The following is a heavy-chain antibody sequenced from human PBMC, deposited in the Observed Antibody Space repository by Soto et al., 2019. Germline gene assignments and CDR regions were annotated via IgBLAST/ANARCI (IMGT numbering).Heavy chain of an antibody. CDR1: GDTFTSYD. J-gene: IGHJ4*02. Sequence: ASVKVSCKASGDTFTSYDINWVRQATGHGLEWMGWINPNSGNIGYAQKFQGRVTMTRDTAIRTAYMEVSRLRSDDTAVYYCARGRASGSYYLLDYWGQGTLVTVSS. CDR2: INPNSGNI. V-gene: IGHV1-8*01. D-gene: IGHD3-10*01. CDR3: ARGRASGSYYLLDY.